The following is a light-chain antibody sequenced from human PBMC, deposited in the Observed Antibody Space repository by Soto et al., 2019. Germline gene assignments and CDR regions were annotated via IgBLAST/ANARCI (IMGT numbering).Light chain of an antibody. CDR1: QSVSSSF. V-gene: IGKV3-20*01. Sequence: EIMLTQSPGTLSLSPGERATLSCRASQSVSSSFLAWYQQKPGQAPRLLIYGASIRATGIPDRFSGSGSGTDFTLTISRLDPEDFAVYFCQHYGTSLWTFGQGTKVEIK. J-gene: IGKJ1*01. CDR2: GAS. CDR3: QHYGTSLWT.